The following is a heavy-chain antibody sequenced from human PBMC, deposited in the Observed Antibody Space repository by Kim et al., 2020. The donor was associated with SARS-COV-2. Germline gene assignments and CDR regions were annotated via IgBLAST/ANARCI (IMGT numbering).Heavy chain of an antibody. V-gene: IGHV4-39*01. CDR1: GGSISSSSYY. D-gene: IGHD3-3*01. Sequence: SETLSHTCTVSGGSISSSSYYWGWIRQPPGKGLEWIGSIYYSGSTYYNPSLKSRVTISVDTSKNQFSLKLSSVTAADTAVYYCARLYYDFWNNYGMDVWGQGTTVTVSS. CDR3: ARLYYDFWNNYGMDV. CDR2: IYYSGST. J-gene: IGHJ6*02.